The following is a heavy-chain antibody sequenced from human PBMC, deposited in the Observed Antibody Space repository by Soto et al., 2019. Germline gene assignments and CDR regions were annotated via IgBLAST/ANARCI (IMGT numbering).Heavy chain of an antibody. D-gene: IGHD2-2*01. V-gene: IGHV1-18*01. Sequence: ASVKVSCKASGYTFPSYGIIWVRQTPGQGLEWMGWISAYNGNTNYAQKLQGRVTMTTDTSTSTAYMELRSLRSEDTAVYYCASDIVVVPAAMRYDYMDVWGKGTTVTVSS. CDR2: ISAYNGNT. J-gene: IGHJ6*03. CDR1: GYTFPSYG. CDR3: ASDIVVVPAAMRYDYMDV.